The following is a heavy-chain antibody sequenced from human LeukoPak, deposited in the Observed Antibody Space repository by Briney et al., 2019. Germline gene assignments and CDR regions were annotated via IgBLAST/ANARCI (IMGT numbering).Heavy chain of an antibody. Sequence: SETLSLTCAVSGYSISSDFYWGWVRQPPGKGLEWVGSIYHDETTYHNPSLKSRVTISLDTSRKQFSLNLASVTAADTTIYYCANADTEDYFDSWGQGTLVTVSS. CDR3: ANADTEDYFDS. D-gene: IGHD3-16*01. CDR1: GYSISSDFY. V-gene: IGHV4-38-2*01. J-gene: IGHJ4*02. CDR2: IYHDETT.